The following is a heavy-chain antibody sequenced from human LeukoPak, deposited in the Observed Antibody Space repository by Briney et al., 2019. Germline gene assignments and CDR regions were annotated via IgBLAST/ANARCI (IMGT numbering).Heavy chain of an antibody. D-gene: IGHD5-18*01. CDR2: ISSSSSYI. J-gene: IGHJ4*02. Sequence: GGPLRLSCAASGFTFNNYGMHGVRQAPGKGLEWVSSISSSSSYIYYADSVKGRFTISRDNAKNSLYLQMNSLRAEDTAVYYCARDLDTAASFDYWGQGTLVTVSS. CDR3: ARDLDTAASFDY. V-gene: IGHV3-21*01. CDR1: GFTFNNYG.